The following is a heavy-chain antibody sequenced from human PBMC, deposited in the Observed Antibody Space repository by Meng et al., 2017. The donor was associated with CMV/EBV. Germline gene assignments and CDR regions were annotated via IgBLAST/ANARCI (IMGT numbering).Heavy chain of an antibody. CDR2: INPSGGST. J-gene: IGHJ6*02. V-gene: IGHV1-46*03. Sequence: ASVKVSCKASGYTFTSYYMHWVRQAPGQGLEWMGIINPSGGSTSYAQKFQGRVTMTRDTSTSTVYMELSSLRSEDTAVYYCATPWEVYSSSSGSYYGMDVWGQGTTVTV. CDR1: GYTFTSYY. CDR3: ATPWEVYSSSSGSYYGMDV. D-gene: IGHD6-6*01.